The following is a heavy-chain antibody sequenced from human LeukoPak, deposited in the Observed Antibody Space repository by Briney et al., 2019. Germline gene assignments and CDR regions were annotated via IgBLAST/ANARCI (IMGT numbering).Heavy chain of an antibody. D-gene: IGHD3-16*01. J-gene: IGHJ2*01. Sequence: SETLSLTCTVSGGSISSYYWSWIRQPAGKGLEWIGRIYSSERTNYNPSLKSRVTISVDTSKNQFSLRLTSVTAADTAVYYCARETMLNYWYFDLWGRGTLVTVSS. CDR2: IYSSERT. CDR1: GGSISSYY. V-gene: IGHV4-4*07. CDR3: ARETMLNYWYFDL.